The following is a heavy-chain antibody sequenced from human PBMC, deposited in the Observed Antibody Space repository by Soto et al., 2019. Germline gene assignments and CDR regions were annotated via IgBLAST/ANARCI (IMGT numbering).Heavy chain of an antibody. J-gene: IGHJ4*02. V-gene: IGHV1-58*01. D-gene: IGHD2-21*02. CDR1: GFTFTNSA. Sequence: QVQVVQSGPEVKNPGTSVRVSCKTSGFTFTNSAVQWVRQARGQSLEWIGWIIIGNGQTKSAQKIQDRLTITRDISTSTVYMELSSLNSEDTAVYYCAAELYERVDCCHFDYWGQGTLVTVSS. CDR3: AAELYERVDCCHFDY. CDR2: IIIGNGQT.